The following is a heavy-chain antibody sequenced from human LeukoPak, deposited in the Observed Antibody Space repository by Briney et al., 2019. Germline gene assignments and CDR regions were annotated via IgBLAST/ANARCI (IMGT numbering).Heavy chain of an antibody. CDR3: AKSEVYYFGTSGGFDY. D-gene: IGHD3-22*01. V-gene: IGHV3-23*01. J-gene: IGHJ4*02. Sequence: GGSLRLSCAASGFTFISHTMSWIRQAPGKGIEWVSGVSGNGANTYYADSEKGRFTISRDNSENTVYLQTSSLRAEDTAVYYCAKSEVYYFGTSGGFDYWGQGTLVTVAS. CDR1: GFTFISHT. CDR2: VSGNGANT.